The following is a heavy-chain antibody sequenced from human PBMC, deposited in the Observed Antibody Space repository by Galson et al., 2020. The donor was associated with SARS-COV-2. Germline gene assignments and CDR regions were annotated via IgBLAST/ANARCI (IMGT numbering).Heavy chain of an antibody. CDR1: GDSVSSNSAA. V-gene: IGHV6-1*01. D-gene: IGHD1-20*01. J-gene: IGHJ6*02. CDR3: ARALLTGINILYYHGMDV. CDR2: TYYRSKWYN. Sequence: SHTLSLTCAISGDSVSSNSAAWNWIRQSPSRGLEWLGRTYYRSKWYNDYAVSVKSRITINPDTSKNQFSLQLNSVTPEDTGVYYCARALLTGINILYYHGMDVWGQGTTVTVSS.